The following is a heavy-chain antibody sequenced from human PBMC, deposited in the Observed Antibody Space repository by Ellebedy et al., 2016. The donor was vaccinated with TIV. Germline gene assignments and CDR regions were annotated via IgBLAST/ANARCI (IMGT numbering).Heavy chain of an antibody. J-gene: IGHJ4*02. CDR2: IKQDGSEK. V-gene: IGHV3-7*01. CDR1: GFTFSIYW. Sequence: PGGSLRLSCAASGFTFSIYWMSWVRQAPGKWLECVANIKQDGSEKSYVDSVKGRFTISRDHAKNSLHLQMNGLRAEDTAVYYCARHTDYALDYWGQGPLVTVSS. CDR3: ARHTDYALDY. D-gene: IGHD4-17*01.